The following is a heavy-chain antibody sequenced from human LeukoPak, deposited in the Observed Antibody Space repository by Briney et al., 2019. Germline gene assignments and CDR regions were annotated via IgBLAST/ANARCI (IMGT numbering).Heavy chain of an antibody. CDR3: AKDRGEVVHGSGSYLDY. CDR1: GFTFSSYG. CDR2: ISYDGSNK. D-gene: IGHD3-10*01. Sequence: GRSLRLSCAASGFTFSSYGMHWVRQAPGKGLEWVAVISYDGSNKYYADSVKGRFTISRDNSKNTLYLQMNSLRAEDTAVYYCAKDRGEVVHGSGSYLDYWGQGTLVTVSS. V-gene: IGHV3-30*18. J-gene: IGHJ4*02.